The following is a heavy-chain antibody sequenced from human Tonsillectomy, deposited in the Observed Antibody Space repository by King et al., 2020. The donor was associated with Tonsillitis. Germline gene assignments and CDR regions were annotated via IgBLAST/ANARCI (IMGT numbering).Heavy chain of an antibody. CDR3: ARDMVRGVLDY. CDR1: GGSISVYY. J-gene: IGHJ4*02. CDR2: IYATGST. Sequence: VQLQESGPGLVKPSETLSLTCIVSGGSISVYYWTWIRQPAGKGLEWIGRIYATGSTNYNPSHKSRVTMSIDTSKNQFSLKLSSVTAADTAVYYCARDMVRGVLDYWGQGTLVTVSS. V-gene: IGHV4-4*07. D-gene: IGHD3-10*01.